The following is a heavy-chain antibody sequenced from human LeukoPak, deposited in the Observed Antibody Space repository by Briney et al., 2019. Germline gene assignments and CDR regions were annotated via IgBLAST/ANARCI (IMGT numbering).Heavy chain of an antibody. CDR1: GFTFSSYR. CDR2: IKQEGSEK. CDR3: ARRGSGYDLVGYFDY. V-gene: IGHV3-7*01. J-gene: IGHJ4*02. D-gene: IGHD5-12*01. Sequence: PGGSLRLSCATTGFTFSSYRMNWVRQAPGKGLEWVANIKQEGSEKNYVDSVKGLLTSSRDNGKNSLYLQMISLRAEDTAVYYCARRGSGYDLVGYFDYWGQGTMVTVSS.